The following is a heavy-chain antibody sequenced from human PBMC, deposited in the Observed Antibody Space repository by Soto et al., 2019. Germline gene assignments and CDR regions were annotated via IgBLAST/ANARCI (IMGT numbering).Heavy chain of an antibody. CDR3: AKATAAAGTGFDY. D-gene: IGHD6-13*01. V-gene: IGHV3-9*01. Sequence: PGGSLRLSCAASGFTFDDYAMHWVRQAPGKGLEWVSGISWNSGSIGYADSVKGRFTISRDNAKNSLYLQMNSLRAEDTALYYCAKATAAAGTGFDYWGQGTLVTVSS. CDR1: GFTFDDYA. CDR2: ISWNSGSI. J-gene: IGHJ4*02.